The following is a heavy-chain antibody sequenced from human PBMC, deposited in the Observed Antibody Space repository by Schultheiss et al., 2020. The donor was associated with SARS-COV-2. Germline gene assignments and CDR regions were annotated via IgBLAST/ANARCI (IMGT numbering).Heavy chain of an antibody. V-gene: IGHV4-59*01. CDR2: VYYRGST. Sequence: SETLSLTCTVSGGSISSDYWTWIRQPPGKGLEWIGYVYYRGSTNYNPSLKSRVTISVDTSKSQFSLELTSVTAADTAVYYCARCPEQWLVRRDWFDPWGQGTLVTVSS. D-gene: IGHD6-19*01. J-gene: IGHJ5*02. CDR1: GGSISSDY. CDR3: ARCPEQWLVRRDWFDP.